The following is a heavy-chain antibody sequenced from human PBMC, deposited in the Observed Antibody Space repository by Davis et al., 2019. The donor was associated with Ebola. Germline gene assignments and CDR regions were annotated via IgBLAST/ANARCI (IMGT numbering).Heavy chain of an antibody. V-gene: IGHV1-8*01. CDR3: ARGSEWIQLWLHYYYYGMDV. CDR2: MNPNSGNT. D-gene: IGHD5-18*01. J-gene: IGHJ6*04. CDR1: GYTFTSYD. Sequence: AASVKVSCKASGYTFTSYDINWVRQATGQGLEWMGWMNPNSGNTGYAQKFQGRVTMTRNTSISTAYMELSSLRSEDTAVYYCARGSEWIQLWLHYYYYGMDVWGKGTTVTVSS.